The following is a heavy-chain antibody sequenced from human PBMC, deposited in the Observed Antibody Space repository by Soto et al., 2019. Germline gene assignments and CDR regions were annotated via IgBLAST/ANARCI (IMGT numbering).Heavy chain of an antibody. V-gene: IGHV3-30*18. CDR1: GFTFSSYG. D-gene: IGHD6-19*01. CDR2: ISYDGSNK. CDR3: AKHGQWLGLDY. J-gene: IGHJ4*02. Sequence: QVQLVESGGGVVQPGRSLRLSCAASGFTFSSYGMHWVRQAPGKGLEWVAVISYDGSNKYYADSVKGRFTISRDNSKNTLYLQMNSLRDEDTAVYYCAKHGQWLGLDYWGQGTLVTVSS.